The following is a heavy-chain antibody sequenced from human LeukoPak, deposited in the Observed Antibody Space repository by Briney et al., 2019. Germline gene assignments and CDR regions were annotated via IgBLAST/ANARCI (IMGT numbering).Heavy chain of an antibody. Sequence: MSSETLSLTCTVSGGSINNYYWSWIRQPPGKGLEWIGYIYYSGSTNYNPSLKSRVTISLDTSKNQFSLKLSSVTAADTAVYYCARVASMNGFDPWGQGTLVTVSS. D-gene: IGHD2-2*01. J-gene: IGHJ5*02. V-gene: IGHV4-59*01. CDR2: IYYSGST. CDR1: GGSINNYY. CDR3: ARVASMNGFDP.